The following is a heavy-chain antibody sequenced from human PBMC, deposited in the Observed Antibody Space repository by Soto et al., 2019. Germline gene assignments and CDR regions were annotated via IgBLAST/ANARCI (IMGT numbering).Heavy chain of an antibody. J-gene: IGHJ5*02. CDR2: INAGNGNT. V-gene: IGHV1-3*01. Sequence: ASVKVSCKASGXTFTSYAMHWVRQAPGQRLEWMGWINAGNGNTKYSQKFQGRVTITRDTSASTAYMELSSLRSEDTAVYYCARSIVVVTATLGFDPWGQGTLVTVSS. CDR3: ARSIVVVTATLGFDP. D-gene: IGHD2-21*02. CDR1: GXTFTSYA.